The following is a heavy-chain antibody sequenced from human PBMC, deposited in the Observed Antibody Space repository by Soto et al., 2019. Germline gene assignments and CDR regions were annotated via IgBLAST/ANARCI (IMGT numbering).Heavy chain of an antibody. V-gene: IGHV3-30-3*02. D-gene: IGHD6-19*01. CDR1: GFTFSSYA. CDR3: AKGRGSGWAWYFDN. CDR2: ISLDGRNE. Sequence: QVQLVESGGGVVQPGRSVRLSCVASGFTFSSYAMHWVRQAPGKGLEWVAAISLDGRNENYAASVKGRFNISRDNSKNTMYLQMNSLRGEDTAVYYCAKGRGSGWAWYFDNWGQGTLVTVSS. J-gene: IGHJ4*02.